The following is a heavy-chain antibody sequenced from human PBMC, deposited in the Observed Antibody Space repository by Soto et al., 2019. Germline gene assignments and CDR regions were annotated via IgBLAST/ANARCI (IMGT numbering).Heavy chain of an antibody. D-gene: IGHD2-15*01. CDR2: ISAYNGNT. V-gene: IGHV1-18*01. J-gene: IGHJ4*02. CDR1: GYTFTSYG. CDR3: AREYCSGGICYGVDY. Sequence: ASVKVSCKASGYTFTSYGISWVRQAPGQGLEWMGWISAYNGNTNYAQKLQGRVTMTTDTSTGTAYMELRSLRSDDTAVYYCAREYCSGGICYGVDYWGQGTLVTVSS.